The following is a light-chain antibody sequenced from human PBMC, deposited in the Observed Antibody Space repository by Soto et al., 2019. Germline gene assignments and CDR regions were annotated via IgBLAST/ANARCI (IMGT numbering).Light chain of an antibody. Sequence: QAVVTKPPSVSGAPGQRGTISCTGSSSNIGAGYDVHWYPQHPGTASKLLIYGNGNRPSGVPDRFSGSKSGTSAPLAITGLQAEDEAYYYCQSYDSSLSVVFGGGTKLTVL. CDR3: QSYDSSLSVV. V-gene: IGLV1-40*01. CDR2: GNG. CDR1: SSNIGAGYD. J-gene: IGLJ2*01.